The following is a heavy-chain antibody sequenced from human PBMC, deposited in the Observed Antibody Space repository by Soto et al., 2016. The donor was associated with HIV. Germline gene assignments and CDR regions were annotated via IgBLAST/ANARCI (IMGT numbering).Heavy chain of an antibody. J-gene: IGHJ6*02. Sequence: QVQLQQWGAGLLKPSETLSLTCAVYGGSFSGYYWSWIRQPPGKGLEWIGEINHSGSTNYNPSLKSRVTISVDTSKNQFSLKLSSVTAADTAVYYCARAPIVVVPAAHQLLLYYGMDVWGQGTTVTVSS. CDR1: GGSFSGYY. D-gene: IGHD2-2*01. V-gene: IGHV4-34*01. CDR3: ARAPIVVVPAAHQLLLYYGMDV. CDR2: INHSGST.